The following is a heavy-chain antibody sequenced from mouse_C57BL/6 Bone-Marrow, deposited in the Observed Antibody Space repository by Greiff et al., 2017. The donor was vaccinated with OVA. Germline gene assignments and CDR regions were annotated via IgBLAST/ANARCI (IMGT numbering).Heavy chain of an antibody. CDR3: ARSRGYYYGSSLYAMDY. CDR2: IDPANGNT. D-gene: IGHD1-1*01. V-gene: IGHV14-3*01. J-gene: IGHJ4*01. Sequence: EVQLQQSVAELVRPGASVKLSCTASGFNIKNTYMHWVKQRPEQGLEWIGRIDPANGNTKYAPKFQGKATITADTSSNTAYLQLSSLTSEDTAIYYCARSRGYYYGSSLYAMDYWGQGTSVTVSS. CDR1: GFNIKNTY.